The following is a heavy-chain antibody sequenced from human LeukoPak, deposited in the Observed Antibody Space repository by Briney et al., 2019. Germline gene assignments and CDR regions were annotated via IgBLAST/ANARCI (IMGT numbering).Heavy chain of an antibody. CDR3: AARSGYYPDAFDI. V-gene: IGHV1-69*05. D-gene: IGHD3-22*01. Sequence: SVKVSCKASGGTFSSYAISWVRQAPGQGLEWMGRIIPIFGTANYAQKFQGRVTITTDESTSTAYMELSSLRSEDTAVYYCAARSGYYPDAFDIWGQGTMVTVSP. J-gene: IGHJ3*02. CDR1: GGTFSSYA. CDR2: IIPIFGTA.